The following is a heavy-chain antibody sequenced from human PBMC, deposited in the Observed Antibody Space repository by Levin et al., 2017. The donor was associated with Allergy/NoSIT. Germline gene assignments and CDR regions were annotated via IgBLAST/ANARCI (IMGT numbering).Heavy chain of an antibody. J-gene: IGHJ6*02. Sequence: GESLKISCVVSGLTVNNHYVSWVRQAPGQGLEWVSVIYSDGSTYYGDSVKGRFTISRDNSKNTVYLQMHSLRSEDTAVYYCARVEVWGQGTTVTVSS. CDR1: GLTVNNHY. CDR3: ARVEV. CDR2: IYSDGST. V-gene: IGHV3-66*01.